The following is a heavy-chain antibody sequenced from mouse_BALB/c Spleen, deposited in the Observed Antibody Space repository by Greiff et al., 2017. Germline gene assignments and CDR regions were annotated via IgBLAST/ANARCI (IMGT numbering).Heavy chain of an antibody. J-gene: IGHJ2*01. CDR2: IYPGSGST. CDR1: GYNFTSYW. CDR3: ARGQLEYFDY. D-gene: IGHD6-1*01. V-gene: IGHV1-55*01. Sequence: QVQLQQPGAELVKPGTSVKLSCKASGYNFTSYWINWVKLRPGQGLEWIGDIYPGSGSTNYNEKFKSKATLTVDTSSSTAYMQLSSLASEDSALYYCARGQLEYFDYGGQGTTLTVSS.